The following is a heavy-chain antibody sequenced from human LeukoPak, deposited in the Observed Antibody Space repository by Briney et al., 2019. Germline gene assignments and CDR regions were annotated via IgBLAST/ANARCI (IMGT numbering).Heavy chain of an antibody. D-gene: IGHD6-13*01. CDR3: AKGEAAAIYGMDV. V-gene: IGHV3-23*01. J-gene: IGHJ6*02. CDR1: GFTFSSYA. CDR2: INGSGGST. Sequence: GGSLRLSCAASGFTFSSYAMSWVRQAPGKGLEWVSAINGSGGSTYYADSVKGRFTISRDNSKNTLYLQMNSLRAEDTAVYYCAKGEAAAIYGMDVWGQGTTVTVSS.